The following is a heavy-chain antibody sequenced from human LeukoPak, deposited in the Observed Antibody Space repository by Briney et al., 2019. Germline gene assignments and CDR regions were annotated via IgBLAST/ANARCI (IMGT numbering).Heavy chain of an antibody. CDR2: MKPDNGNT. J-gene: IGHJ5*01. CDR1: GYTFRNYD. V-gene: IGHV1-8*03. Sequence: ASVKVSCKASGYTFRNYDIVWARQATGQGLEWMGWMKPDNGNTGYIEMFQGRLTLTRDTSINTAYLELRNLRSEDTAVYYCARGNNWYDYWGQGTLVTVSS. CDR3: ARGNNWYDY.